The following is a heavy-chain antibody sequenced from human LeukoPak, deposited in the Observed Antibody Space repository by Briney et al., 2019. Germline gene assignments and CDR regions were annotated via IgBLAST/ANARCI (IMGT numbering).Heavy chain of an antibody. V-gene: IGHV3-23*01. Sequence: PGGSLRLSCVASGFTFRTYAMSWVRQAPGKGLEWVSGISDSGGTTYYVDSVKGRFTISRDNSKNTLYLQINSLRAEDMAFYYCAKSSDGSTSFDQWGQGTLVTVSS. CDR2: ISDSGGTT. D-gene: IGHD2-2*01. J-gene: IGHJ4*02. CDR3: AKSSDGSTSFDQ. CDR1: GFTFRTYA.